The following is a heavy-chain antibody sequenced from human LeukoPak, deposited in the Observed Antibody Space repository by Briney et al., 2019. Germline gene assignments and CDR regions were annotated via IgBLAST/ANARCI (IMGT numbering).Heavy chain of an antibody. CDR1: GASISSKSYY. V-gene: IGHV4-61*02. J-gene: IGHJ5*02. Sequence: SQTLSLTCTVFGASISSKSYYWTWIRQPAGKGLEWIGRIYNTGSTKYNPSLKSRVAISIDTSKNQFSLKLNSVTAADTAVYYCARVMAVNPDWFDPWGQGTLVTVSS. CDR3: ARVMAVNPDWFDP. CDR2: IYNTGST. D-gene: IGHD5-24*01.